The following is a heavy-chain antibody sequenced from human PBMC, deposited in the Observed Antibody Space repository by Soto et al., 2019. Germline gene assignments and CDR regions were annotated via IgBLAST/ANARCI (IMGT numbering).Heavy chain of an antibody. V-gene: IGHV3-33*01. J-gene: IGHJ4*02. D-gene: IGHD6-19*01. CDR2: IWHDGSEK. Sequence: QVQLVESGGGVVQPGRSLRLSCAASGFTFSDYGMHWVRQAPGKGLGWVAVIWHDGSEKYYADSVKGRFSISRDNSKNTLYLQVNSLRVEDTAVYYCAREGSVAGTSLIDYWGQGALVTVSS. CDR3: AREGSVAGTSLIDY. CDR1: GFTFSDYG.